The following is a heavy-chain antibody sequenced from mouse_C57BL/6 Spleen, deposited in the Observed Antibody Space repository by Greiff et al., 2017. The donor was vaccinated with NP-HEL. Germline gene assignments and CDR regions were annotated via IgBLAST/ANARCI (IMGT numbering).Heavy chain of an antibody. CDR3: ARHGDMVTTFDY. J-gene: IGHJ2*01. CDR1: GFTFSSYG. D-gene: IGHD2-2*01. V-gene: IGHV5-6*01. CDR2: ISSGGSYT. Sequence: EVQLVESGGDLVKPGGSLKLSCAASGFTFSSYGMSWVRQTPDKRLEWVATISSGGSYTYYPDSVKGRFTISRDNAKNTLYLQMSSLKSEDTAMYYCARHGDMVTTFDYWGQGTTLTVSS.